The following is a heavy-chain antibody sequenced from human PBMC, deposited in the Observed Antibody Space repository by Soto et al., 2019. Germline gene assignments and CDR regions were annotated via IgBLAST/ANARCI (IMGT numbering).Heavy chain of an antibody. D-gene: IGHD3-16*02. V-gene: IGHV3-21*01. CDR2: ISSSSYI. CDR1: GFTFSSYS. CDR3: ARIKMITFGGVIVIGREYYFDY. Sequence: GGSLRLSCAASGFTFSSYSMNWVRQAPGKGLEWVSSISSSSYIYYADSVKGRFTISRDNAKNSLYLQMNSLRAEDTAVYYCARIKMITFGGVIVIGREYYFDYWGQGTLVTVSS. J-gene: IGHJ4*02.